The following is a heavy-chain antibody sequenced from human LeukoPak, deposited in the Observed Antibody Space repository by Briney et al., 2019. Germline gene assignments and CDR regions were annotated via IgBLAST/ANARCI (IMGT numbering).Heavy chain of an antibody. J-gene: IGHJ4*02. CDR1: GFTVSSTY. CDR2: LYSDGTT. D-gene: IGHD3-10*01. V-gene: IGHV3-66*01. Sequence: TGGSLRLSCAASGFTVSSTYMNWVRQAPGKGLEWVSILYSDGTTYNADSVKGRFTISRDNSKNTLYLQMNSLRAEDTAVYYCARVTDHYYGSEIWGQGTLVTVSS. CDR3: ARVTDHYYGSEI.